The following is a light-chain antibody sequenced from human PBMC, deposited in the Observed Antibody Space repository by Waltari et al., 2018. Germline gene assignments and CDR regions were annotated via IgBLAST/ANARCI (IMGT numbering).Light chain of an antibody. J-gene: IGKJ2*01. CDR3: QQYAGSPPYT. Sequence: EIVLTQSPATLSLSPGERATLSCGASQSVSRNYLAWYPQRPGLAPRLLIYDASASATGIPDRFSGSGSGTDFILTISRLEPEDFAVYYCQQYAGSPPYTFGQGTKLEIK. CDR2: DAS. CDR1: QSVSRNY. V-gene: IGKV3D-20*01.